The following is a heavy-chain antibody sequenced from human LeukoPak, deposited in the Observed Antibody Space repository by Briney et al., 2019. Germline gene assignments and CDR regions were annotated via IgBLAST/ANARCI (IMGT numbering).Heavy chain of an antibody. CDR1: GYTFTSYA. CDR2: INTNTGNP. V-gene: IGHV7-4-1*02. J-gene: IGHJ5*02. D-gene: IGHD2-15*01. CDR3: ARDLGGSCYVRSWFDP. Sequence: GASVKVSCKASGYTFTSYAMNWVRQAPGQGLEWMGWINTNTGNPTYAQGFTGRFVFSLDTSVSTAYLQISSLKAEDTAVYYCARDLGGSCYVRSWFDPWGQGTLVTVSS.